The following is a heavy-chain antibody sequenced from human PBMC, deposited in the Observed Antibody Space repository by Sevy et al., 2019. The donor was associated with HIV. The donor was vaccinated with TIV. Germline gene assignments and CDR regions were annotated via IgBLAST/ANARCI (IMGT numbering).Heavy chain of an antibody. D-gene: IGHD6-19*01. J-gene: IGHJ4*02. CDR2: ISGSGGST. Sequence: GGSLRLSCAASGFTFSSYAMNWVRQAPGKGLEWVSAISGSGGSTYYADSVKGRFTISRDNSKNTLYLQMNSLRAEDTAVYYCAKDLSLAGFGDYWGQGTLVTVSS. CDR1: GFTFSSYA. CDR3: AKDLSLAGFGDY. V-gene: IGHV3-23*01.